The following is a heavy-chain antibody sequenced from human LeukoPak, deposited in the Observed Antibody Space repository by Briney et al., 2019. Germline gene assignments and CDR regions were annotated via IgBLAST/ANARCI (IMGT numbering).Heavy chain of an antibody. D-gene: IGHD3-10*01. CDR1: GYTFTSYY. J-gene: IGHJ6*03. CDR2: INPSGGST. V-gene: IGHV1-46*01. Sequence: ASVKVSCKASGYTFTSYYMHWVRQAPGQGLEWMGIINPSGGSTSYAQKFQGRVTMTRDMSTSTVYMELSSLRSEDTAVYYCARDKDCYGSGSYYTPYYMDVWGKGTTVTVSS. CDR3: ARDKDCYGSGSYYTPYYMDV.